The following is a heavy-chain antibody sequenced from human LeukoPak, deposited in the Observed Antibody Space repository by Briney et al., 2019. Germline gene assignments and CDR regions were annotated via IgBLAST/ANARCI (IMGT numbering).Heavy chain of an antibody. CDR1: GFTFSSYG. J-gene: IGHJ4*02. CDR3: AKDVSRIDDSSGDY. Sequence: GRSLRLSCAASGFTFSSYGMHWVRQAPGKGLEWVAVISYDGSNKYYADSVKGRFTISRDNSKNTLYLQINSLRAEDTAVYYCAKDVSRIDDSSGDYWGQGTLVTVSS. D-gene: IGHD3-22*01. CDR2: ISYDGSNK. V-gene: IGHV3-30*18.